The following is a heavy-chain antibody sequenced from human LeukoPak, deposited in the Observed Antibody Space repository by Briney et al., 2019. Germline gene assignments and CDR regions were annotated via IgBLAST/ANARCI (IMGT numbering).Heavy chain of an antibody. D-gene: IGHD1-20*01. CDR3: ARLRDNSWVDY. J-gene: IGHJ4*02. Sequence: GGSLRLSCAASGFTFSDYHMSWIPQAPGKGLGWVSYISCSGSTIYYAHPVKGRFTIPRDNAKNSLYLQMNSLRAEDTAVYYCARLRDNSWVDYWGQGTLVTVSS. CDR1: GFTFSDYH. V-gene: IGHV3-11*01. CDR2: ISCSGSTI.